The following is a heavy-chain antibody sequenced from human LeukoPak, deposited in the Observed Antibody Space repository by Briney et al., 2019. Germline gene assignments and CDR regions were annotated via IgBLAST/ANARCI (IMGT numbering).Heavy chain of an antibody. D-gene: IGHD1-20*01. V-gene: IGHV4-34*01. CDR1: GGSFSGYY. CDR3: ARGRRGYNWTQVPFDY. J-gene: IGHJ4*02. Sequence: SETLSLTCAVYGGSFSGYYWSWIRQPPGKGLDWIGEINHSGSTNYNPSLKSRVTISVDTSKNQFSLKLSSVTAADTAVYYCARGRRGYNWTQVPFDYWGQGTLVTVSS. CDR2: INHSGST.